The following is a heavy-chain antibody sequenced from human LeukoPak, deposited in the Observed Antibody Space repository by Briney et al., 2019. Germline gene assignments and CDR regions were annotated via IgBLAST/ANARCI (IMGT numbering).Heavy chain of an antibody. J-gene: IGHJ3*02. CDR1: GYTFTGYY. CDR2: INPNSGGT. CDR3: ARGQLVFLSSAMFAFDI. D-gene: IGHD6-13*01. Sequence: GASVKVSCKASGYTFTGYYMHWVRQAPGQGLEWMGWINPNSGGTNYAQKFQGRVTMTRDTSISTAYMEMSRLRSDNTAVYYCARGQLVFLSSAMFAFDIWGQGTMVTVSS. V-gene: IGHV1-2*02.